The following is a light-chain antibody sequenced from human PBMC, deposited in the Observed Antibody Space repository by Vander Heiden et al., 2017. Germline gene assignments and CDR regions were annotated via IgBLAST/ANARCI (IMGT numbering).Light chain of an antibody. J-gene: IGKJ2*01. CDR1: QNIKWF. CDR3: QQYDNLQYT. V-gene: IGKV1-33*01. CDR2: DAT. Sequence: IQMTHPPSSLSASVGGRVTITSRATQNIKWFLNWYQQKPGEAPKLLINDATKLEIGVPSRVSGSRSGTKFTLTISSLEAEDIGTYYCQQYDNLQYTFGQGTKLDLK.